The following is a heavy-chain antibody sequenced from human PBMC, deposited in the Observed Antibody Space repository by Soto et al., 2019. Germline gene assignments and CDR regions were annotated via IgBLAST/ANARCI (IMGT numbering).Heavy chain of an antibody. CDR3: ARDLWGYCGTDCYPLDV. V-gene: IGHV4-59*01. Sequence: SETLSLTCTVSGGSISSYYWSWIRQPPGKGLELVGYIYYSGSTNYNPSLKSRVTISVDTSKNQFSLKLNSVTAADTAVYYCARDLWGYCGTDCYPLDVWGQGTTVTAP. D-gene: IGHD2-21*02. CDR1: GGSISSYY. J-gene: IGHJ6*02. CDR2: IYYSGST.